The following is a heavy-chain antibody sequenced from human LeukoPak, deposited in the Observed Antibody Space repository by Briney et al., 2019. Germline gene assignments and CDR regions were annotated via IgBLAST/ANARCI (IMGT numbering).Heavy chain of an antibody. CDR1: GGSISSSSYY. J-gene: IGHJ3*02. CDR2: IYYSGST. V-gene: IGHV4-39*07. CDR3: ARGPLLSAFDI. Sequence: KPSETLSLTCTVSGGSISSSSYYWGWIRQPPGKGLEWIGSIYYSGSTYYNPPLKSRVTISVDTSKNQFSLKLSSVTAADTAVYYCARGPLLSAFDIWGQGTMVTVSS.